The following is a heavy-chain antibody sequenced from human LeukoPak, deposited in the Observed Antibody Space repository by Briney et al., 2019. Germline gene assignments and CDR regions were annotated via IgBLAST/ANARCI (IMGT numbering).Heavy chain of an antibody. CDR3: ARLYTAMVQDY. D-gene: IGHD5-18*01. CDR2: INQDASEK. CDR1: GFTFSTCW. J-gene: IGHJ4*02. Sequence: GGSLRLSCAASGFTFSTCWMSWVRQTPGEGLEWVANINQDASEKYYVDSVKGRFTISRDNAKNSLYLLMNSLRADDTAVYYCARLYTAMVQDYWGQGTLVTVSS. V-gene: IGHV3-7*01.